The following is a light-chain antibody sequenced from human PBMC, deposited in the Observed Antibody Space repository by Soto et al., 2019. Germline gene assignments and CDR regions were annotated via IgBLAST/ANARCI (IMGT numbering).Light chain of an antibody. V-gene: IGKV1-16*01. CDR3: QQYHSYPAS. J-gene: IGKJ1*01. Sequence: DIQMTQSPSSLSASVGDRVTITCRASQSIRSFLAWFQQEPGKAPKSLIYDASTLQSGVSSRFSGSGSDTHFTLTISSLQPEDFATYYCQQYHSYPASFGQGTKVEIK. CDR2: DAS. CDR1: QSIRSF.